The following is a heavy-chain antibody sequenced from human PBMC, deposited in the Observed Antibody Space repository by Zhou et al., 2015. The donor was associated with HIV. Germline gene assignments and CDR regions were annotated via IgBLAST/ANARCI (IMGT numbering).Heavy chain of an antibody. Sequence: QVQLLQSGAELKKPGSSVKVSCTASGGTFSSYSISWVRQAPGQGLEWLGGIVPVFGTTNYAEKFQARATITADESTSTAYMELRSLTSGDTAVYYCAGDEWTGSSWTDDWGQGTLVTVSS. V-gene: IGHV1-69*01. CDR1: GGTFSSYS. CDR2: IVPVFGTT. CDR3: AGDEWTGSSWTDD. D-gene: IGHD6-13*01. J-gene: IGHJ4*02.